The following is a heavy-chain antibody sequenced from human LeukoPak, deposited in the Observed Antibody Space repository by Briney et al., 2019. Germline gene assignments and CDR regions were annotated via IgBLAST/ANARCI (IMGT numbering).Heavy chain of an antibody. CDR3: AKKVGLVSAPLYYFDV. Sequence: GGSLRLSCTASGFTFSNYAMSWVRQAPGKGLEWVSAISGPAGSWDYADVVKGRFTISRDNSKNTLFLQMNSLSPEDTAIYYCAKKVGLVSAPLYYFDVWGQGTLVTVSS. CDR2: ISGPAGSW. J-gene: IGHJ4*02. CDR1: GFTFSNYA. V-gene: IGHV3-23*01. D-gene: IGHD5/OR15-5a*01.